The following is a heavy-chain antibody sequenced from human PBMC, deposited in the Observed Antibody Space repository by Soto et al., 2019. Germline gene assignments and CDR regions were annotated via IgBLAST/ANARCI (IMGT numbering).Heavy chain of an antibody. Sequence: QVQLVQSGAEVKKPGASVKVSCKASGYTFTSYGISWVRQAPGQGLEWMGWISAYNGNTNYAQKPQGRVTMTTDTSKRTANLELKSLSSDDTAVYYCARDSPTRRYDFWRGLRHNWFDPWGQGTLVTVSS. J-gene: IGHJ5*02. CDR2: ISAYNGNT. CDR3: ARDSPTRRYDFWRGLRHNWFDP. V-gene: IGHV1-18*01. D-gene: IGHD3-3*01. CDR1: GYTFTSYG.